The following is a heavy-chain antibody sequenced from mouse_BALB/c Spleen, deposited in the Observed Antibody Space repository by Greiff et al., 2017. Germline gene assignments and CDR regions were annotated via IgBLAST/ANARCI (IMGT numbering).Heavy chain of an antibody. CDR3: ARTPSYYDYAMDY. CDR2: ISYSGST. D-gene: IGHD1-1*01. Sequence: EVQLQQSGPGLVKPSQSLSLTCTVTGYSITSDYAWNWIRQFPGNKLEWMGYISYSGSTSYNPSLKSRISITRDTSKNQFFLQLNSVTTEDTATYYCARTPSYYDYAMDYWGQGTSVTVSS. V-gene: IGHV3-2*02. J-gene: IGHJ4*01. CDR1: GYSITSDYA.